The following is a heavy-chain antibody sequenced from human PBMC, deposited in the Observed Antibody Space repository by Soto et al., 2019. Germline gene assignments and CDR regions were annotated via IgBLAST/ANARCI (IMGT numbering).Heavy chain of an antibody. Sequence: PGGSLSLSCTASGFTFSKFWMSWVRQAPGKGLEWVANIKHDGSQSYYVDSVKGRFTISRDNAKNSLYLQVNSLRVDDTAVYYCARLLLYSASGRGWFDPRGQGTLVTVSS. V-gene: IGHV3-7*03. CDR1: GFTFSKFW. CDR2: IKHDGSQS. CDR3: ARLLLYSASGRGWFDP. D-gene: IGHD2-2*02. J-gene: IGHJ5*02.